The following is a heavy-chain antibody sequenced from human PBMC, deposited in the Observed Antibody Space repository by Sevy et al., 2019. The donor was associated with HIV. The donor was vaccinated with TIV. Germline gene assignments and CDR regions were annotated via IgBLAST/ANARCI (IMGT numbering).Heavy chain of an antibody. V-gene: IGHV3-11*01. J-gene: IGHJ6*02. CDR1: GFALSDYY. CDR2: ISGSGDTI. Sequence: GGSLRLSCVASGFALSDYYMSWIRQAPGKGLQWISYISGSGDTIYYADSVKGRFTISRDNAKNSLFLQMKSLRAEDTAVYYCARDHVKDGDLGDYYYYAMDVWGQGTTVTVSS. CDR3: ARDHVKDGDLGDYYYYAMDV. D-gene: IGHD4-17*01.